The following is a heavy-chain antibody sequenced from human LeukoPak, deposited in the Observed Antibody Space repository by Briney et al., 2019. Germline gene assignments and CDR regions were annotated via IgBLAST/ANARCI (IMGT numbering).Heavy chain of an antibody. V-gene: IGHV1-24*01. J-gene: IGHJ3*02. CDR2: FDPEDGET. CDR3: ATAKYSSGWYGAFDI. CDR1: GYTLTELS. D-gene: IGHD6-19*01. Sequence: ASVKVSCKVSGYTLTELSMHWVRQAPGKGLEWMGGFDPEDGETIYAQKFQGRVTMTEDTSTDTAYMELRSLRSEDTAVYYCATAKYSSGWYGAFDIWGQGTVVTVSS.